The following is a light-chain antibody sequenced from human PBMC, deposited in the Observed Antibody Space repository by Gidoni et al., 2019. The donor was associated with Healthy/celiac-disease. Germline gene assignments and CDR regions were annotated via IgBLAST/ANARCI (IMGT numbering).Light chain of an antibody. J-gene: IGKJ3*01. V-gene: IGKV2-28*01. Sequence: DIVMTQSPLSLPVTPGEPASISCRSSQSLLHSNGYNYLDWYLQKPGQSPQLLIYLGSNRASGVPDRFSGSGSGTDFTLKISRVEAEDVGVYYCMQALQTPIFTFGSGTKVDIK. CDR3: MQALQTPIFT. CDR2: LGS. CDR1: QSLLHSNGYNY.